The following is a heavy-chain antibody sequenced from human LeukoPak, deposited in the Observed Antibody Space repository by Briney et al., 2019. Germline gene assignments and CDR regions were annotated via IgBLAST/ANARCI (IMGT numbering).Heavy chain of an antibody. CDR1: GYTFTSYD. D-gene: IGHD3-10*01. CDR2: INPNSGGT. CDR3: ARDAVEYYYGSGSYGIDY. J-gene: IGHJ4*02. V-gene: IGHV1-2*02. Sequence: ASVKVSCKASGYTFTSYDINWVRQATGQGLEWMGWINPNSGGTNYAQKFQGRVTMTRDTSISTAYMELSRLRSDDTAVYYCARDAVEYYYGSGSYGIDYWGQGTLVTVSS.